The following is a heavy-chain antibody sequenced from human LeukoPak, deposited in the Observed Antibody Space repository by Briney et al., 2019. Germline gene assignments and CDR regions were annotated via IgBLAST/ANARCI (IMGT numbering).Heavy chain of an antibody. CDR2: MNPNSGNT. CDR1: GYTFTSYD. D-gene: IGHD2-2*01. V-gene: IGHV1-8*03. J-gene: IGHJ4*02. CDR3: ARVVPAAQGGFDY. Sequence: ASVKVSCKASGYTFTSYDINWVRQATGQGLEWMGWMNPNSGNTGYAQKFQGRVTITRNTSISTAYMELSSLRSEDTAVYYCARVVPAAQGGFDYWGQGTLVTVSS.